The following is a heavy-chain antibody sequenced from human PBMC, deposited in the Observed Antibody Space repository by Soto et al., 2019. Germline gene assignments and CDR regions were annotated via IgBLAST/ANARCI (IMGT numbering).Heavy chain of an antibody. CDR1: GGTFSSYA. CDR2: IIPIFGTA. V-gene: IGHV1-69*01. D-gene: IGHD2-15*01. J-gene: IGHJ6*02. CDR3: ARPALRVAATPVDYYYGMDV. Sequence: QVQLVQSGAEVKKPGSSVKVSCKASGGTFSSYAISWVRQAPGQGLEWMGGIIPIFGTANYAQKFQGRVTITADESTSTAYMELSSLSSEDTAVYYCARPALRVAATPVDYYYGMDVWGQGTTVTVSS.